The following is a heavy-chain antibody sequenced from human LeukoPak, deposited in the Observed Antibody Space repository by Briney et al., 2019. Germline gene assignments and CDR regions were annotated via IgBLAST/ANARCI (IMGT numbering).Heavy chain of an antibody. CDR1: GYSISSGCY. J-gene: IGHJ6*03. CDR2: IYHSGTT. V-gene: IGHV4-38-2*02. CDR3: ARILYYYGSSPYYMGV. Sequence: PSETLSLTCIVSGYSISSGCYWGWIRQPPGKGLEWIGSIYHSGTTYYNPSLNSRVTISVDTSKNEFSLKLNSVTAADTAVYYCARILYYYGSSPYYMGVWGKGTTVTVSS. D-gene: IGHD3-10*01.